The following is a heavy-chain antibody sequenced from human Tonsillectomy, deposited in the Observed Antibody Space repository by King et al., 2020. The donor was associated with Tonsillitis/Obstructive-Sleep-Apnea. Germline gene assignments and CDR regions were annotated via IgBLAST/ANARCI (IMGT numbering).Heavy chain of an antibody. CDR2: ISYDGSNK. V-gene: IGHV3-30*18. CDR3: AKASYITMIVVPAGFDY. Sequence: VQLVESGGGVVQPGRSLRLSCAASGFTFSSYGMHWVRQAPGKGLEWVAVISYDGSNKYYADSVKGRFTISRNNSKNTLYLQMNSLRAEDTSVYYCAKASYITMIVVPAGFDYWGQGTLVTVSS. D-gene: IGHD3-22*01. J-gene: IGHJ4*02. CDR1: GFTFSSYG.